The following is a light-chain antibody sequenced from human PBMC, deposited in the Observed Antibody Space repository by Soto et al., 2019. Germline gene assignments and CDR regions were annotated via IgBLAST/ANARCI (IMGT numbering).Light chain of an antibody. V-gene: IGLV1-40*01. CDR3: QSYDSSLSGHVV. CDR1: SSNIGAGYD. CDR2: GNS. Sequence: QSVLTQPPSVSGAPGQRVTISCTGSSSNIGAGYDVHWYQQLPGTAPKLLIYGNSNRPSGVPDRFSGSKSGTSASLAITGFQAEDEADYYCQSYDSSLSGHVVFGGGTKLTV. J-gene: IGLJ2*01.